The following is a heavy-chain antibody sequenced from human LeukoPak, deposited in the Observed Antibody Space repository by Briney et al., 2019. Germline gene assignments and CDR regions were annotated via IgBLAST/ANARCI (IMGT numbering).Heavy chain of an antibody. J-gene: IGHJ4*02. Sequence: GGSLRLSCAASGFTFNTYAMNWVRQSPGKGLEWVSAIGATSGTTFYADSVKGRFTVSRDNSQNTLYLQMAGLRAEDTAVYYCAKDYEYGGNSGGSWFFDYWGQGTLVTVSS. CDR1: GFTFNTYA. CDR2: IGATSGTT. D-gene: IGHD4-23*01. V-gene: IGHV3-23*01. CDR3: AKDYEYGGNSGGSWFFDY.